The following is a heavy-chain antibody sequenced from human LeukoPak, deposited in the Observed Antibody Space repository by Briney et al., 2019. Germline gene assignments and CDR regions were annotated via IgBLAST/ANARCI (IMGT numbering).Heavy chain of an antibody. D-gene: IGHD3-3*01. CDR2: ISWNSGSI. Sequence: GGSLRLPCAASGFTFDDYAMHWVRQAPGKGLEWVSGISWNSGSIGYADSVKGRFTISRDNAKNSLYLQMNSLRAEDTALYYCAKDIEYDFWSGEFDYWGQGTLVTVSS. CDR3: AKDIEYDFWSGEFDY. V-gene: IGHV3-9*01. J-gene: IGHJ4*02. CDR1: GFTFDDYA.